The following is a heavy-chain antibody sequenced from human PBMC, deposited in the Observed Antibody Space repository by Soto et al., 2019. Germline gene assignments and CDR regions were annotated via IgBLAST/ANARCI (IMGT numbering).Heavy chain of an antibody. CDR3: ARGSSGYYGVDY. J-gene: IGHJ4*02. D-gene: IGHD3-22*01. CDR1: GGSISSYY. V-gene: IGHV4-59*01. CDR2: IYYSGST. Sequence: SETLSLTCTVSGGSISSYYWSWIRQPPGKGLEWIGYIYYSGSTNYNPSLKSRVTISVDTSKNQFSLKLSSVTAADTAVYYCARGSSGYYGVDYWGQGTLVTVSS.